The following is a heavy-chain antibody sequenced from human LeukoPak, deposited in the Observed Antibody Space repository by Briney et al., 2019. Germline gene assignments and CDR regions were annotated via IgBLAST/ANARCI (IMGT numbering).Heavy chain of an antibody. CDR3: ARDQDFDWLLSTRGWFDP. D-gene: IGHD3-9*01. CDR2: ISSSSSYI. J-gene: IGHJ5*02. Sequence: GGSLRLSCAASGFTFSSYSMNWVRQAPGNGLEWVSSISSSSSYIYYADSVKGRFTISRDNAKNSLYLQMNSLRAEDTAVYYCARDQDFDWLLSTRGWFDPWGQGTLVTVSS. CDR1: GFTFSSYS. V-gene: IGHV3-21*01.